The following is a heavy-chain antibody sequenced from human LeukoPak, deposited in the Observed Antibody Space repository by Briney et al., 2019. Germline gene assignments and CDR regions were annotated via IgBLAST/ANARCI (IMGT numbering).Heavy chain of an antibody. V-gene: IGHV4-59*08. Sequence: SETLSLTCTVSGGSISTYYWNWIRQPPGKGLEWIGLTYSSGTTNYNPSLKSRVTISLDTSKNQFSLKLTTVTAADTAVYYCARHNRDGYALDYWGQGTLVTVSS. D-gene: IGHD5-24*01. CDR3: ARHNRDGYALDY. CDR2: TYSSGTT. CDR1: GGSISTYY. J-gene: IGHJ4*02.